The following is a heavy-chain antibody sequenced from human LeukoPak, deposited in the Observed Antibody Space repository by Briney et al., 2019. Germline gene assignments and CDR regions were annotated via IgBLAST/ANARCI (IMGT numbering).Heavy chain of an antibody. J-gene: IGHJ4*02. Sequence: GGSLRLSCAASGFILSRYWMSCVRQAPGKGREWGANIKQDGSEKYYVDSVKGRFTISRDNDKNSLYPPMTSLRAEATAVSYCARGGYYYDSSGYYDYWGQGTLVTVSS. V-gene: IGHV3-7*01. CDR3: ARGGYYYDSSGYYDY. D-gene: IGHD3-22*01. CDR1: GFILSRYW. CDR2: IKQDGSEK.